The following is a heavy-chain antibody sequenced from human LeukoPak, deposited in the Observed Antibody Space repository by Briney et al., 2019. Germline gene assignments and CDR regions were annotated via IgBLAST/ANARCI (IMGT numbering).Heavy chain of an antibody. CDR1: GFTFSRYE. D-gene: IGHD3-3*01. CDR2: ISSSGSTL. J-gene: IGHJ4*02. Sequence: GGSLRLSCAASGFTFSRYEINWVRQAPGKGLEWVSYISSSGSTLYYADSVKGRFTIARDNAKNSLYLQMNSLRAEDTAVYYCASSYYDFWSGYSLSYYFDYWGQGTLVTVSS. V-gene: IGHV3-48*03. CDR3: ASSYYDFWSGYSLSYYFDY.